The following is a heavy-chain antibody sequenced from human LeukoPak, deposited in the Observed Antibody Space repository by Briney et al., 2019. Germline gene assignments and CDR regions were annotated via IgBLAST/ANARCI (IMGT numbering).Heavy chain of an antibody. Sequence: SETLSLTCSVSGGSIFADYWSWIRQPPGKGLEWIGEVNHSGSTNYNPSLKSRVTISVDTSKNQFSLKLSSVTAADTAVYYCARAVSIGAWSGYYYMLDYWGQGTLVTVSS. V-gene: IGHV4-34*01. D-gene: IGHD3-22*01. CDR1: GGSIFADY. CDR2: VNHSGST. CDR3: ARAVSIGAWSGYYYMLDY. J-gene: IGHJ4*02.